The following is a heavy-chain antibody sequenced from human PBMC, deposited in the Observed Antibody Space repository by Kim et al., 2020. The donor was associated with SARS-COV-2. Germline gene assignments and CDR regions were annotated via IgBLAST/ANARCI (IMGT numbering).Heavy chain of an antibody. V-gene: IGHV4-59*01. Sequence: SETLSLTCTVSGGSISSYYWSWIRQPPGKGLEWIGYICYRGSTNYNPSLKSRVTISVDTSKNQFSLKLSSVTAADTAVYYCARDHREWLQYTANWYFALWGRGTLVTVSS. CDR2: ICYRGST. CDR3: ARDHREWLQYTANWYFAL. D-gene: IGHD3-3*01. J-gene: IGHJ2*01. CDR1: GGSISSYY.